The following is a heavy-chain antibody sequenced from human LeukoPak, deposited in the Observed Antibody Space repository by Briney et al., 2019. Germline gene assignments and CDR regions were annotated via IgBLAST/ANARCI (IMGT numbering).Heavy chain of an antibody. CDR3: ARVITILGVVTRAMDV. CDR2: ISAYNGNT. Sequence: ASVKVSCKASGYTFTSYGISWVRQAPGQGLEWMGWISAYNGNTNYAQKLQGRVTMTTDTSTSTAYMELRSLRSDDTAVYYCARVITILGVVTRAMDVWGQGTTVTVSS. D-gene: IGHD3-3*01. CDR1: GYTFTSYG. J-gene: IGHJ6*02. V-gene: IGHV1-18*01.